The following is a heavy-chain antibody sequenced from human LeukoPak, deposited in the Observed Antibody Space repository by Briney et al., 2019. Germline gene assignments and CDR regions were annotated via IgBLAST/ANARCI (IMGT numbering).Heavy chain of an antibody. V-gene: IGHV4-61*02. CDR3: AGEVGGSWFDP. J-gene: IGHJ5*02. CDR2: IYTSGNT. CDR1: GGSISSGSHY. D-gene: IGHD1-26*01. Sequence: SETLSLTCTVSGGSISSGSHYWSWIRQPAGKGLEWIGRIYTSGNTNYNPSLKSRVTISLDASKNQFSLNLSSVTAADTAVYYCAGEVGGSWFDPWGLGTLVTVSS.